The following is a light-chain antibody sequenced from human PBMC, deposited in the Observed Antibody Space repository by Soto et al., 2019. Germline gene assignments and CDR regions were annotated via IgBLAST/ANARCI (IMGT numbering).Light chain of an antibody. CDR3: HQYGKSPRT. CDR1: QIVTSDY. V-gene: IGKV3-20*01. J-gene: IGKJ1*01. CDR2: GAF. Sequence: DIVLTQSPGTLSLSPGERVTLSCRASQIVTSDYLAWYHQAPGQATSLLIYGAFNRATGISDRFSGSGSGTDFTLSISRLEPGDFGVYFCHQYGKSPRTFGQGTKVDIK.